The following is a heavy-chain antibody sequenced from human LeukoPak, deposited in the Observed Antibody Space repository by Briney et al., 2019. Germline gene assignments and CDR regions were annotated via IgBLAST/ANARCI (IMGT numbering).Heavy chain of an antibody. CDR1: GVTLTSYS. CDR2: ITSSSSYI. V-gene: IGHV3-21*01. CDR3: AREYCSGGSCYSDAFDS. J-gene: IGHJ3*02. Sequence: GSLRLSCAASGVTLTSYSTGWVRETPGEGLEWVSSITSSSSYICYSDAVKGRFTIPRDNAKHSLYLQMNSLRAEDTAVYYCAREYCSGGSCYSDAFDSWGQGTMVGDSS. D-gene: IGHD2-15*01.